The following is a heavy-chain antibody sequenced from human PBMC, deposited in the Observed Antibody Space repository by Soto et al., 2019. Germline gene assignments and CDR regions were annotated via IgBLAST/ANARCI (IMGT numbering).Heavy chain of an antibody. J-gene: IGHJ4*02. CDR2: ISGSGGST. V-gene: IGHV3-23*01. Sequence: GGSLRLSCAASGFTFSSYAMSWVRQAPGKGLEWVSAISGSGGSTYYADSVKGRFTISRDNSKNTLYLQMNSLRAEDTAVYYCANAYYYDSSGYYFDYWGQGTLVTVSS. CDR3: ANAYYYDSSGYYFDY. CDR1: GFTFSSYA. D-gene: IGHD3-22*01.